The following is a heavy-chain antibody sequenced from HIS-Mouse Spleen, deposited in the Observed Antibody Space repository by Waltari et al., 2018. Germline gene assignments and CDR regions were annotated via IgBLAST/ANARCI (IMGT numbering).Heavy chain of an antibody. D-gene: IGHD6-13*01. CDR2: IYYSGST. CDR1: GRPISSTRYY. Sequence: QLQLQDSGPGLLKPSETLSLTCTVSGRPISSTRYYWVGIPQPPGKGLEWIGSIYYSGSTYYNPSLKSRVTISVDTSKNQFSLKLSSVTAADTAVYYCAREIPYSSSWYDWYFDLWGRGTLVTVSS. CDR3: AREIPYSSSWYDWYFDL. V-gene: IGHV4-39*07. J-gene: IGHJ2*01.